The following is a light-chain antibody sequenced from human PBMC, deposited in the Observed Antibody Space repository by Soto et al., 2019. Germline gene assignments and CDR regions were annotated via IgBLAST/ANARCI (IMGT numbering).Light chain of an antibody. CDR2: DAS. V-gene: IGKV1-33*01. CDR3: QQYDNLPPGLT. J-gene: IGKJ4*01. Sequence: DIQMTQSPSSLSASVGDRVTITCQASQDIRSYLNWYQQKPGKAPKLLIHDASSLETGVPSRFSGSGSGTDFTFTISSLQPEDIATYYCQQYDNLPPGLTFGGGTRVEIK. CDR1: QDIRSY.